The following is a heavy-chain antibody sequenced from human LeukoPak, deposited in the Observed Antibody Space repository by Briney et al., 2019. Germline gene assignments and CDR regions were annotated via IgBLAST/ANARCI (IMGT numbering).Heavy chain of an antibody. J-gene: IGHJ4*02. D-gene: IGHD1-26*01. CDR1: GDSITGYY. CDR2: IYYSGST. CDR3: ARVPPLIVGATEPLLDY. Sequence: PETLSLTCSVSGDSITGYYWSWIRQPPGKGLEWIGYIYYSGSTNYNPSLKSGVTISVDTSKNQFSLKLSSVTAADTAVYKCARVPPLIVGATEPLLDYWGQGTLVTVSS. V-gene: IGHV4-59*01.